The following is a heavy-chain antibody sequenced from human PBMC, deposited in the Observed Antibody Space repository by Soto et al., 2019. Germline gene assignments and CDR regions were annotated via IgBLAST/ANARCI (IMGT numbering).Heavy chain of an antibody. D-gene: IGHD5-18*01. CDR2: INQDGSEK. J-gene: IGHJ6*02. Sequence: EVQLVESGGGLVQPGGSLRLSCGASGFTFRTYWLSWVRQVPGKGLEWVANINQDGSEKNYVDSVKGRFTISRDNAKNSLYLQMRSLRAEDTALYYCARDGSTSGYSYDYHGMDVWGQGTKVTVSS. CDR1: GFTFRTYW. CDR3: ARDGSTSGYSYDYHGMDV. V-gene: IGHV3-7*05.